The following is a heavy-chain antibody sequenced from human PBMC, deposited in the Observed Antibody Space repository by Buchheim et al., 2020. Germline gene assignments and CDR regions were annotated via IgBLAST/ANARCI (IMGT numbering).Heavy chain of an antibody. J-gene: IGHJ4*02. V-gene: IGHV3-30*18. CDR3: AKVVVPAAISFRAWDY. D-gene: IGHD2-2*02. Sequence: QVQLVESGGGVVQPGRSLRLSCAASGFTFSSYGMHWVRQPPGKGLDWVAVISYDGSNKYYSDSVKGRFTISRDNSKNTLYLQMNSLRTEDTAVYYCAKVVVPAAISFRAWDYWGQGTL. CDR1: GFTFSSYG. CDR2: ISYDGSNK.